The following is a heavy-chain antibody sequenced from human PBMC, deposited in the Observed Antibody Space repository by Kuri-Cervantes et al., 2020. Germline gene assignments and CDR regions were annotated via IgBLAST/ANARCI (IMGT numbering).Heavy chain of an antibody. V-gene: IGHV4-59*12. D-gene: IGHD5-24*01. CDR2: IYYRGSS. Sequence: GSLRLSCTVSGGSISSYYWSWIRQPPGTGLEYIGYIYYRGSSNHNPSLKSRITISVDTSKNQFSLKLSSVTAADTAVYYCAGEDGYRDWGQGTLVTVSS. CDR3: AGEDGYRD. J-gene: IGHJ4*02. CDR1: GGSISSYY.